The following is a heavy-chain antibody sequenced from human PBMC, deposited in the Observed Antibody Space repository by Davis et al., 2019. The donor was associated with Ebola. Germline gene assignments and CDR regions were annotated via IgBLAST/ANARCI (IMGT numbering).Heavy chain of an antibody. V-gene: IGHV3-33*01. J-gene: IGHJ4*02. Sequence: GESLKISCAASGFTFSSYGMHWVRQAPGKGLEWVAVIWYDGSNKYYADSVKGRFTISRDNSKNSLYLQMNSLRAEDTAVYYCARDRGFWSGYYYWGQGTLVTVSS. CDR2: IWYDGSNK. CDR1: GFTFSSYG. D-gene: IGHD3-3*01. CDR3: ARDRGFWSGYYY.